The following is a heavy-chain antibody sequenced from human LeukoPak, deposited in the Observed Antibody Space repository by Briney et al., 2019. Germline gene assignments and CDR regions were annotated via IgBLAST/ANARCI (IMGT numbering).Heavy chain of an antibody. V-gene: IGHV4-34*01. CDR3: ARVEAWYYGMDV. Sequence: SETLSLTCDVYGGSFSGYYWSWIRQPPGKGLEWIGEINHSGSTNYNPSLKSRVTISVDTSKNQFSLKLSSVTAADTAVYYCARVEAWYYGMDVWGQGTTVTVSS. CDR2: INHSGST. CDR1: GGSFSGYY. J-gene: IGHJ6*02.